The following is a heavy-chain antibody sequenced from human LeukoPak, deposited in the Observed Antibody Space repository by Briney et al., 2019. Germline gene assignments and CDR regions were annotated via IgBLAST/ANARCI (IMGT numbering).Heavy chain of an antibody. D-gene: IGHD2-2*01. Sequence: PGGSLRLSCAASGNYWMLWVGQAPGKGLVWVSHINSDGSWTGYADSVKGRFTISKDNAKNTVYLQMNNLRAEDTAVYYCVSFYETYWGRGTLVTVSS. CDR2: INSDGSWT. V-gene: IGHV3-74*01. CDR3: VSFYETY. CDR1: GNYW. J-gene: IGHJ4*02.